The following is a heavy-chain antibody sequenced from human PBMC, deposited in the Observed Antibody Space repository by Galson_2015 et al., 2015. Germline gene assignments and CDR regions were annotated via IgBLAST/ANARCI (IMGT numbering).Heavy chain of an antibody. J-gene: IGHJ6*02. CDR2: ISSSSSYI. Sequence: SLRLSCAASGFTFSSYSMNWVRQAPGKGLEWVSFISSSSSYIYYADSVKGRFTISRDNAKNSLYLQMHSLRAEDTAVYYCARDLDYDDSSGYYRRQYYGMDVWGQGTTVTVSS. V-gene: IGHV3-21*01. CDR3: ARDLDYDDSSGYYRRQYYGMDV. D-gene: IGHD3-22*01. CDR1: GFTFSSYS.